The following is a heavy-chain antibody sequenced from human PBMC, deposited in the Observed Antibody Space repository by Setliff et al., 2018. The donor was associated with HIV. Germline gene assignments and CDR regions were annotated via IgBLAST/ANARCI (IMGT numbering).Heavy chain of an antibody. Sequence: LRLSCTASGFSFSAYYMGWVRQAPGKGLEWVSGINWNGGGTGYADSVKGRFTISRDNARNSLYLQMNSLRAEDTAVYYCATDPYYYDSSGHFDSWGQGTLVTVSS. V-gene: IGHV3-20*04. CDR1: GFSFSAYY. D-gene: IGHD3-22*01. CDR3: ATDPYYYDSSGHFDS. J-gene: IGHJ4*02. CDR2: INWNGGGT.